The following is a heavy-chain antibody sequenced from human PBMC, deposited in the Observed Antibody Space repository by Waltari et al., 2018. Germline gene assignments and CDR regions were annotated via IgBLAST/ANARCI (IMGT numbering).Heavy chain of an antibody. CDR1: GGSFSGYY. Sequence: QVQLQQWGAGLLKPSETLSLTCAVYGGSFSGYYWSWIRQPPGKGLEWIGEINHSGSTHYNPSLKSRVTISVDTSKNQFSLKLSSVTAADTAVYYCARVRNSSGERYYFDYWGQGTLVTVSS. J-gene: IGHJ4*02. V-gene: IGHV4-34*01. CDR2: INHSGST. D-gene: IGHD6-19*01. CDR3: ARVRNSSGERYYFDY.